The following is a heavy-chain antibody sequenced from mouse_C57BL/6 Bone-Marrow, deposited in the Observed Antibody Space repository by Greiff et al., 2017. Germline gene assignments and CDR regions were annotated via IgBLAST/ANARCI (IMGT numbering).Heavy chain of an antibody. CDR2: ISSGGSYT. V-gene: IGHV5-6*01. CDR1: GFTFSSYG. J-gene: IGHJ4*01. Sequence: EVKLMESGGDLVKPGGSLKLSCAASGFTFSSYGMSWVRQTPDKRLEWVATISSGGSYTYYPDSVKGRFTISRDNAKNTLYLQMSSLKLEATAMYYCARSDYGSSYGYYAMDYWGQGTSVTVSS. D-gene: IGHD1-1*01. CDR3: ARSDYGSSYGYYAMDY.